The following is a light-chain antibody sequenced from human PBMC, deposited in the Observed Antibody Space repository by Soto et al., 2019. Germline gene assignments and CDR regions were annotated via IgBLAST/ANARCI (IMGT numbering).Light chain of an antibody. J-gene: IGKJ1*01. Sequence: EIVMTQSPATLSVSPGERATRSCRASQSVSINLAWYQQKPGRAPRLLIYGASTRATGIPARFSGSGSGTEFTLTISSLQSEDFAVYYCQQYNNWPRTFGQGTKVDIK. CDR1: QSVSIN. V-gene: IGKV3-15*01. CDR2: GAS. CDR3: QQYNNWPRT.